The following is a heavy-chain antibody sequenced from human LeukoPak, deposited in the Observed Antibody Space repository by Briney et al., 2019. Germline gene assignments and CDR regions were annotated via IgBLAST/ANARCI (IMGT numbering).Heavy chain of an antibody. V-gene: IGHV3-23*01. Sequence: GGSLRLSCAASGFTFSSYAMSWVRQAPGKGLEWVSGISGRGARTNYADSVKGRFTISRDNSKNTLYLQMNSLRAEDTAVYYCAKNREIAAAGDHWGQGTLVTVSS. CDR2: ISGRGART. CDR3: AKNREIAAAGDH. CDR1: GFTFSSYA. D-gene: IGHD6-13*01. J-gene: IGHJ4*02.